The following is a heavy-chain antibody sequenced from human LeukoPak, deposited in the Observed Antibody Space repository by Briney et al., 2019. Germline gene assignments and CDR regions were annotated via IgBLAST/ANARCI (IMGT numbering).Heavy chain of an antibody. CDR2: IYTSGST. CDR3: AGDLDIVVVPAAIPYNWFDP. D-gene: IGHD2-2*02. V-gene: IGHV4-4*07. CDR1: GGSISSYY. J-gene: IGHJ5*02. Sequence: PSETLSLTCTVSGGSISSYYWSWIRQPAGKGLEWIGRIYTSGSTNYNPSLKSRVTMSVDTSKNQFSLKLSSVTAADTAVYYCAGDLDIVVVPAAIPYNWFDPWGQGTLVTVSS.